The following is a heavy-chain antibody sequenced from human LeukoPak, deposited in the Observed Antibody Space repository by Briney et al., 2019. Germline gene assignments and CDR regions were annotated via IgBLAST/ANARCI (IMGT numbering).Heavy chain of an antibody. CDR3: ARDTSVGSGMQY. CDR1: GGPLSTYT. V-gene: IGHV4-59*01. D-gene: IGHD3-10*01. Sequence: SETLSLTCSVSGGPLSTYTWSWVRQFPGKGLEWIGYIYHGGTTNYSPSLKSRATISAHTARNQFSLRLRSVTAADTAIYYCARDTSVGSGMQYWGQGTLVSVSS. J-gene: IGHJ4*02. CDR2: IYHGGTT.